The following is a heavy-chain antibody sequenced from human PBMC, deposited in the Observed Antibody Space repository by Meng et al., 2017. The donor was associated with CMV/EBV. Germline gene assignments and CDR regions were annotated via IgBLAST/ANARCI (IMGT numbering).Heavy chain of an antibody. CDR1: GGTFSSYA. CDR3: AVEGDRYFDY. J-gene: IGHJ4*02. Sequence: SVKVSCKASGGTFSSYAISWVRQAPGQGLEWVGGIIPIFGTANYAQKFQGRVTITTDESTSTAYMELSSLRSEDTAVYYCAVEGDRYFDYWGQGTLVTVSS. CDR2: IIPIFGTA. D-gene: IGHD5-24*01. V-gene: IGHV1-69*05.